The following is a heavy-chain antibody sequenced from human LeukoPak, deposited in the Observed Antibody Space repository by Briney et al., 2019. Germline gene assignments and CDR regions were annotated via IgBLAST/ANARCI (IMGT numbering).Heavy chain of an antibody. V-gene: IGHV4-34*01. CDR1: GGSFSGYY. CDR3: ARANYYDSSGHIDY. J-gene: IGHJ4*02. Sequence: SETLSLTCAVYGGSFSGYYWSWIRQPPGKGLEWIGEINHSGSTNYNPSLKSRVTISVDTSKNQFSLKLSSVTAADTAVYYCARANYYDSSGHIDYWGQGTLVTVSS. D-gene: IGHD3-22*01. CDR2: INHSGST.